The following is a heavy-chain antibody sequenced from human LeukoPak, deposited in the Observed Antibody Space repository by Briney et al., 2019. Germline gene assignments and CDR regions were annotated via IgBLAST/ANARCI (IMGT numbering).Heavy chain of an antibody. CDR3: ARTYSSSSGDFDY. CDR2: IYYSGST. CDR1: GGSISSYY. J-gene: IGHJ4*02. Sequence: SETLSLTCTVSGGSISSYYWSWIRQPPGKGLEWIGYIYYSGSTNYNPSLKSRVTISVDTSKNQFSLKLGSVTAADTAMYYCARTYSSSSGDFDYWGQGTLVTVSS. V-gene: IGHV4-59*01. D-gene: IGHD6-6*01.